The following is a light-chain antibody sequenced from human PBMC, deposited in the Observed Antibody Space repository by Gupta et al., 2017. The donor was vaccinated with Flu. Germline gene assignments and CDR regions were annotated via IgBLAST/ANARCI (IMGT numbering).Light chain of an antibody. CDR2: EDN. Sequence: QSLLTQPPSISAASGQKVTISCSGTYSNVGSNYVAWYQQFPGTAPRLLIYEDNKRPSDVSDRFSASKSGSSVTLEITGVQTGDEADYHCGAWDSTLRVYVFGTG. J-gene: IGLJ1*01. CDR1: YSNVGSNY. CDR3: GAWDSTLRVYV. V-gene: IGLV1-51*02.